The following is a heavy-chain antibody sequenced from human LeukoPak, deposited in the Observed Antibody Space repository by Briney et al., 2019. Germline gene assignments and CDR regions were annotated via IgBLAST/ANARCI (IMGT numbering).Heavy chain of an antibody. V-gene: IGHV3-7*03. J-gene: IGHJ4*02. CDR2: IKFDGTAT. Sequence: GGSLRLSCSGFGFTFRSFWMGWVRQAPGKGLEWVANIKFDGTATNYVDSVRGRFTISRDNAKNSVHLQMNTLRAEDTAVYYCVRRNLFDYWGQGTLVTVSS. CDR3: VRRNLFDY. CDR1: GFTFRSFW.